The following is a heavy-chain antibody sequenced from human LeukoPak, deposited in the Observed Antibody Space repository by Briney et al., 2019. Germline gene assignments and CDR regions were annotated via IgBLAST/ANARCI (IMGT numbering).Heavy chain of an antibody. D-gene: IGHD3-9*01. CDR1: GYTFTSYY. CDR2: INPNSGGT. Sequence: ASVKVSCKASGYTFTSYYMHWVRQAPGQGLERMGWINPNSGGTNYAQKFQGRVTMTRDTSISTAYMELSRLRSDDTAVYYCARAHFDTGPRGLYYYYGMDVWGQGTTVTVSS. V-gene: IGHV1-2*02. CDR3: ARAHFDTGPRGLYYYYGMDV. J-gene: IGHJ6*02.